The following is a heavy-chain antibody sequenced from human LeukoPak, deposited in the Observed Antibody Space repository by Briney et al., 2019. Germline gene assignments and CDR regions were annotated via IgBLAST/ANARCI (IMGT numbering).Heavy chain of an antibody. CDR2: TYYRGST. J-gene: IGHJ4*02. V-gene: IGHV4-39*07. Sequence: SETLSLTCTVSGVSISSSTYYWGWIRQPPGKGLEWIGSTYYRGSTYYNPSLKSRVTISVDASKNQFSLKLSSVTAADTAVYYCARSDSSGYYNPIDYWGQGTLVTVSS. CDR1: GVSISSSTYY. D-gene: IGHD3-22*01. CDR3: ARSDSSGYYNPIDY.